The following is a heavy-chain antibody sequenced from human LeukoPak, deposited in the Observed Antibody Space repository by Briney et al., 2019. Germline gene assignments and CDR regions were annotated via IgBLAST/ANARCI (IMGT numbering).Heavy chain of an antibody. Sequence: SETLSLTCIVSGGSISSYYWSWIRQPPGKGLEWIGYIYYSGSTHYNPSLKSRVTISVDTSKNQFSLELNSVTAADTAVYYCARAGPGYCSSTSCYYFDYWGQGTLVTVSP. CDR2: IYYSGST. CDR3: ARAGPGYCSSTSCYYFDY. J-gene: IGHJ4*02. D-gene: IGHD2-2*01. V-gene: IGHV4-59*01. CDR1: GGSISSYY.